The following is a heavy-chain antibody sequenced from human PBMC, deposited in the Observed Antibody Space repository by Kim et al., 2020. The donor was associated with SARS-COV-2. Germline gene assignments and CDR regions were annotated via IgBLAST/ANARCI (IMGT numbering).Heavy chain of an antibody. Sequence: SETLSLTCSVSGGSISSADSYWSWNRQPPGMGLVWIGYIYYTGSTYSNPSLQSRVTILADTSRCPLSLNLVSVTAAATAVYSCGRGLRCWWPWDLVYGM. CDR2: IYYTGST. V-gene: IGHV4-30-4*01. D-gene: IGHD2-15*01. CDR1: GGSISSADSY. CDR3: GRGLRCWWPWDLVYGM. J-gene: IGHJ6*01.